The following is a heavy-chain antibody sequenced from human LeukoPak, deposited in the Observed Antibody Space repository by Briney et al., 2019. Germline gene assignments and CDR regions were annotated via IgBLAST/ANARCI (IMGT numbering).Heavy chain of an antibody. J-gene: IGHJ4*02. CDR1: GYTFTTYG. D-gene: IGHD3-10*01. CDR2: ISAYNGNT. Sequence: ASVKLSCKASGYTFTTYGISWVRQAPGQGLEWMGWISAYNGNTKYAQKLQGRVTMTTDTSTSTAYMELRSLRSDDTAVYYCARDLGYYGSGSSPSDYWGQGTLVTVSS. V-gene: IGHV1-18*01. CDR3: ARDLGYYGSGSSPSDY.